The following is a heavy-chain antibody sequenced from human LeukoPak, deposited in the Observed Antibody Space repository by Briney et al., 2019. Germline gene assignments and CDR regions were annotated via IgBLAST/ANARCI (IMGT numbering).Heavy chain of an antibody. Sequence: GGSLRLSCAASGFAFSSCAMTWVRQAPGKGLEWVSTISPSGGSTYYADSVKGRFTISRDNSKNTLYLQMNSLRAEDTAVYYCAKVEARAARPAYWGQGTLVTVSS. CDR2: ISPSGGST. V-gene: IGHV3-23*01. J-gene: IGHJ4*02. CDR3: AKVEARAARPAY. D-gene: IGHD6-6*01. CDR1: GFAFSSCA.